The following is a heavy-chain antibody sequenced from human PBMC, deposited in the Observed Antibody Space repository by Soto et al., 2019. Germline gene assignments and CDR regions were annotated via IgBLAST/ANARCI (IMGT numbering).Heavy chain of an antibody. CDR3: ARDVGYHYDGSPSGQFDF. D-gene: IGHD3-22*01. CDR2: NYHSGTS. V-gene: IGHV4-4*02. CDR1: GNSISTTNW. J-gene: IGHJ4*02. Sequence: QVELQESGPGLVKPSGTLSLTCAVFGNSISTTNWWSWVRQSPGKGLEWIGENYHSGTSNYNPSLKSRVTISLDKSKNQFSLKLSSVTAADTAVYYCARDVGYHYDGSPSGQFDFWGQGTLVIVSS.